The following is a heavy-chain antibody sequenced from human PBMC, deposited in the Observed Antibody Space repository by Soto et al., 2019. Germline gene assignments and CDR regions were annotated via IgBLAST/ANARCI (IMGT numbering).Heavy chain of an antibody. V-gene: IGHV3-21*01. CDR1: GFTFSSYS. CDR3: AREFPPDYYDSSGSEQAY. CDR2: ISSSSSYI. J-gene: IGHJ4*02. Sequence: VGSLRLSCAASGFTFSSYSMNWVRQAPGKGLEWVSSISSSSSYIYYADSVKGRFTISRDNAKNSLYLQMNSLRAEDTAVYYCAREFPPDYYDSSGSEQAYWGQGTLVTVSS. D-gene: IGHD3-22*01.